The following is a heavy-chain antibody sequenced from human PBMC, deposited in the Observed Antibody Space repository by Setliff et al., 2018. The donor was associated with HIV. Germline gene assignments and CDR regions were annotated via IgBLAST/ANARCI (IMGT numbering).Heavy chain of an antibody. CDR1: GYTFNNYG. V-gene: IGHV1-18*01. CDR3: ARGKTWLRFLDY. Sequence: GASVKVSCKASGYTFNNYGFSWVRQAPGQGLEWMGWINTHSGYTNYAQNVQGRVTVTMDTSTSTAYMELRSLKSDDTAVYYCARGKTWLRFLDYWGQGTLVTVSS. CDR2: INTHSGYT. J-gene: IGHJ4*02. D-gene: IGHD5-12*01.